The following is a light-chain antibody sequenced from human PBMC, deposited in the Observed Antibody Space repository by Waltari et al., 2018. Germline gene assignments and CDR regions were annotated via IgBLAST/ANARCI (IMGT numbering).Light chain of an antibody. CDR1: SSNIGAGYD. Sequence: QSVLTQPPSVSGAPGQSITISCTGSSSNIGAGYDVHWYQHLPGTAPKLLIYGHNNLPSGVPDRFAGFKSGTSASLAITGLQAEDEADYYCQSYDSSVSAWVFGGGTKLTVV. CDR2: GHN. V-gene: IGLV1-40*01. CDR3: QSYDSSVSAWV. J-gene: IGLJ3*02.